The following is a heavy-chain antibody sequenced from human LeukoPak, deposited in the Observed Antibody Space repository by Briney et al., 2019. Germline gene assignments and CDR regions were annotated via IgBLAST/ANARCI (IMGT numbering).Heavy chain of an antibody. J-gene: IGHJ6*02. CDR3: ARGPSIQLWSDPYYYYGMDV. Sequence: SETLSLTCAVYDGSFSGYYWSWIRQPPGKGLEWIGEINHSGSTNYNPSLKSRVTISVDTSKNQFSLKLSSVTAADTAVYYCARGPSIQLWSDPYYYYGMDVWGQGTTVTVSS. CDR1: DGSFSGYY. CDR2: INHSGST. D-gene: IGHD5-18*01. V-gene: IGHV4-34*01.